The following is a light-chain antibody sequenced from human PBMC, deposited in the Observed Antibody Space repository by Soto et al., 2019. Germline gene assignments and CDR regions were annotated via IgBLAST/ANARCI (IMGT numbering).Light chain of an antibody. Sequence: DIQMTQSPSTLSASVGDRVTITCRASQSISSWLAWYQQKPGKAPQLLIYRASTLQSGVQSRFSGSGSGADFLLTIESLQAEDFATYYCIQASTFPRTFGQGTKVDIK. CDR3: IQASTFPRT. V-gene: IGKV1-12*01. CDR2: RAS. CDR1: QSISSW. J-gene: IGKJ1*01.